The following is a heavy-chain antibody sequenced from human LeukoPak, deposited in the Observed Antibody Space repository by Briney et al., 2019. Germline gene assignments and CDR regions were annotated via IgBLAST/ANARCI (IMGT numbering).Heavy chain of an antibody. D-gene: IGHD3-22*01. V-gene: IGHV3-23*01. CDR2: ISGSGGST. CDR3: AKPPYYYDSSGYLPADY. Sequence: GGSLSLSCAASGFTFSTYAMGWVRQAPGKGLEWVSAISGSGGSTYYADSVKGRFTISRDNSKNTLYLQMNSLRAEDTAVYYCAKPPYYYDSSGYLPADYWGQGTLVTVSS. J-gene: IGHJ4*02. CDR1: GFTFSTYA.